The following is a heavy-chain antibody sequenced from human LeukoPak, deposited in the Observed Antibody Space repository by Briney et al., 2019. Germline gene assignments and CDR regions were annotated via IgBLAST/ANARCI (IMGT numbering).Heavy chain of an antibody. CDR1: GFTFSSYG. D-gene: IGHD4-17*01. V-gene: IGHV3-33*01. CDR2: IWYDGSNK. Sequence: SGGSLRLSCAASGFTFSSYGMHWVRQAPGKGLEWVAVIWYDGSNKYYADSVKGRFTIFRDNSKNTLYLQMNSLRAEDTAVYYCAREYGDLTSDYYYYGMDVWGKGTTVTVSS. J-gene: IGHJ6*04. CDR3: AREYGDLTSDYYYYGMDV.